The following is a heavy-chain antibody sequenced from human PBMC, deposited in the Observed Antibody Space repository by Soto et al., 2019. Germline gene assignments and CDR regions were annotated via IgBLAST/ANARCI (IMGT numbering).Heavy chain of an antibody. V-gene: IGHV4-39*01. Sequence: SETLSLTCTVSGGSISSSSYYWGWIRQPPGKGLEWIGSIYYSGSTYYNPSLKSRVTISVDTSKNQFSLKLSSVTAADTAVYYCASHSYGSFGWFDPWGQGTLVTVSS. CDR2: IYYSGST. J-gene: IGHJ5*02. CDR1: GGSISSSSYY. CDR3: ASHSYGSFGWFDP. D-gene: IGHD5-18*01.